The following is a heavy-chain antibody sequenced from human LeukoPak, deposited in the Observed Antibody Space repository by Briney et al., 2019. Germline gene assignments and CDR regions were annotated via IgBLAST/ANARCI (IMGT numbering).Heavy chain of an antibody. CDR3: ARRYYDFWSGSYYYMDV. J-gene: IGHJ6*03. V-gene: IGHV4-34*01. CDR2: INHSGST. CDR1: GGSFSGYY. D-gene: IGHD3-3*01. Sequence: SETLSLTCAVYGGSFSGYYWSWIRQPPGKGLEWIGEINHSGSTNYNPSLKSRVTISVDTSKNQFSLKLSSVTAADTAVYYCARRYYDFWSGSYYYMDVWGKGTTVTVS.